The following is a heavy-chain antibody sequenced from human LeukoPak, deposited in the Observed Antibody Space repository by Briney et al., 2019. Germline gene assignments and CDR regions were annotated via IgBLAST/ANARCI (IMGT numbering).Heavy chain of an antibody. D-gene: IGHD6-6*01. V-gene: IGHV1-46*01. CDR2: IYPRDGST. CDR1: GYTFTSNY. CDR3: ARTAARRFDY. J-gene: IGHJ4*02. Sequence: AASVNVSCKASGYTFTSNYIHWVRQAPGQGLEWMGMIYPRDGSTSYAQKFQGRVTMTRDTSTSTVYMELSSLRSDDTAVYYCARTAARRFDYWGQGTLVTVSS.